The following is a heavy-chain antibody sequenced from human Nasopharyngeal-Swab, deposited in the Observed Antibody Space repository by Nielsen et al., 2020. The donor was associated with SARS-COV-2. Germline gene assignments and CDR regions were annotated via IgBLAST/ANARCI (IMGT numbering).Heavy chain of an antibody. CDR2: ISYDGSNK. V-gene: IGHV3-30*18. J-gene: IGHJ4*02. CDR3: AKDSVYY. Sequence: VRQAPGKGLEWVAVISYDGSNKYYADSVKGRFTISRDNSKNTLYLQMNSLRAEDTAVYYCAKDSVYYWGQGILVTVSS.